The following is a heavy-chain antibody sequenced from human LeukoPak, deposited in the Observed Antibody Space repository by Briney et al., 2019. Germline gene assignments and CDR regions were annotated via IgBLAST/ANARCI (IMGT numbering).Heavy chain of an antibody. CDR3: ARGYSSGYRYYYYYYMDV. CDR1: GGSFSGYY. CDR2: INHSGST. J-gene: IGHJ6*03. D-gene: IGHD3-22*01. Sequence: SETLSLTCAVYGGSFSGYYWSWIRQPPGKGLDWIGEINHSGSTNYNPSLKSRVTISVDTSKNQFSMKLSSVTAADTAVCYCARGYSSGYRYYYYYYMDVWGKGTTVTVSS. V-gene: IGHV4-34*01.